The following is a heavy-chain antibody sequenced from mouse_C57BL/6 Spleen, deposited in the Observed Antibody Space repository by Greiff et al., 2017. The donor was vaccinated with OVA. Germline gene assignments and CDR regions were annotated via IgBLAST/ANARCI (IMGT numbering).Heavy chain of an antibody. CDR1: GYTFTDYY. J-gene: IGHJ2*01. CDR2: IYPGSGNT. D-gene: IGHD1-1*01. V-gene: IGHV1-76*01. CDR3: ARDGYYGSSSFDY. Sequence: VQRVESGAELVRPGASVKLSCKASGYTFTDYYINWVKQRPGQGLEWIARIYPGSGNTYYNEKFKGKATLTAEKSSSTAYMQLSSLTSEDSAVYFCARDGYYGSSSFDYWGQGTTLTVSS.